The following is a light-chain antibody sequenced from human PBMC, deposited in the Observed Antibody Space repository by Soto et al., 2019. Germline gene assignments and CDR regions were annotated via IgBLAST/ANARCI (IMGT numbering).Light chain of an antibody. Sequence: QSALTQPASVSGSPGQSITISCTGTSSDVGGYNYVSWYQQHPGKAPKLMIYDVSNRPSGVSNPFSGSKSGNTASLTISGLQAEDEADYYCSSYTSSSIPWVFGGGTKVTVL. V-gene: IGLV2-14*01. CDR2: DVS. CDR3: SSYTSSSIPWV. J-gene: IGLJ3*02. CDR1: SSDVGGYNY.